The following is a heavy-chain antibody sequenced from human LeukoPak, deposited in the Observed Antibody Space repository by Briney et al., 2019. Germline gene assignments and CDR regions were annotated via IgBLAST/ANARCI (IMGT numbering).Heavy chain of an antibody. Sequence: PGGSLRLSCAASGLTFSSYAMSWVRQAPGKGLEWVSAISGSGGSTYYADSVKGRFTISRDNSKNTLYLQMNSLRVEDTAVYYCAKFTAGSCLHPQPDYWGQGTLVTVSS. V-gene: IGHV3-23*01. D-gene: IGHD2-15*01. CDR2: ISGSGGST. J-gene: IGHJ4*02. CDR1: GLTFSSYA. CDR3: AKFTAGSCLHPQPDY.